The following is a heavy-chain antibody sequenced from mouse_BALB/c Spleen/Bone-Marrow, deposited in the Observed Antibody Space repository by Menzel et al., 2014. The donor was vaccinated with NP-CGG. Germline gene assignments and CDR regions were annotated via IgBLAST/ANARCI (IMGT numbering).Heavy chain of an antibody. CDR1: GFSLTNYG. Sequence: VQLVESGPGLVAPSQSLSITCTVSGFSLTNYGVHWVRQPPGKGLEWLGLIWSGGSTNYNSALMSRLSISKDNSKSQVFLKMNRLQTDDTAMYYCARKDYGSRGGYFDVWGAGTTVTVSS. CDR2: IWSGGST. J-gene: IGHJ1*01. V-gene: IGHV2-9*02. D-gene: IGHD1-1*01. CDR3: ARKDYGSRGGYFDV.